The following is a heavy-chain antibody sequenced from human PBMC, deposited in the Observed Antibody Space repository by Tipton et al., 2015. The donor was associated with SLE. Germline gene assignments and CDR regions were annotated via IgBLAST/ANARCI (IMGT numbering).Heavy chain of an antibody. V-gene: IGHV3-33*08. J-gene: IGHJ6*02. CDR3: SGVTNYYGTDV. D-gene: IGHD2-15*01. CDR2: IWYDGSNK. Sequence: SLRLSCAASAFTVSSNEMSWVRQAPGKGLEWVAVIWYDGSNKYYADSVKGRFTISRDNSKNTLYLQMTSLRAEDTAVYYCSGVTNYYGTDVWGQGTTVTVSS. CDR1: AFTVSSNE.